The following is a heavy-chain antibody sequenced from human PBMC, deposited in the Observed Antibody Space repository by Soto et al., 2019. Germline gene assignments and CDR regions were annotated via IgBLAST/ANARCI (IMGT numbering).Heavy chain of an antibody. CDR3: ARGKLVSPRPSPFDP. Sequence: SETLSLTCAVYGWSFSVYYWSWIRQPPGKGLEWIGEINHSGSTNYNPSLKSRVTISVDTSKNQFSLRLSSVTAADTAVYYCARGKLVSPRPSPFDPWGQGTLVTVSS. V-gene: IGHV4-34*01. J-gene: IGHJ5*02. CDR1: GWSFSVYY. D-gene: IGHD1-1*01. CDR2: INHSGST.